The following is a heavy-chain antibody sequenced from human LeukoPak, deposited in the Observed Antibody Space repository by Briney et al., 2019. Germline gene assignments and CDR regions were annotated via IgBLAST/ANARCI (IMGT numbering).Heavy chain of an antibody. CDR1: GYSISSGYY. D-gene: IGHD1/OR15-1a*01. Sequence: SETLSLTCAVSGYSISSGYYWGWIRQPPGKGLEWIGSIYHSGSTYYNPSLKSRVTISVDTSKDQFSLKLSSVTAADTAVYYCAILTIRGAFDIWGQGTMVSVSS. CDR2: IYHSGST. J-gene: IGHJ3*02. V-gene: IGHV4-38-2*01. CDR3: AILTIRGAFDI.